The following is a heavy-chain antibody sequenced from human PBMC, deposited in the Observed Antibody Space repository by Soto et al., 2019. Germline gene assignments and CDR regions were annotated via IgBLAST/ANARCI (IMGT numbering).Heavy chain of an antibody. CDR1: GFSLSTSGVG. CDR2: IYWDDDK. J-gene: IGHJ4*02. D-gene: IGHD3-3*01. V-gene: IGHV2-5*02. Sequence: QITLKESGPTLVNPTQPLTLTCTFSGFSLSTSGVGVGWIRQPPGKALEWLALIYWDDDKAYSPALKSKLTITKATAKNQVVLTMTNMDPVDTATYYCAHWYYDLWSANYWGQGTLVTVSS. CDR3: AHWYYDLWSANY.